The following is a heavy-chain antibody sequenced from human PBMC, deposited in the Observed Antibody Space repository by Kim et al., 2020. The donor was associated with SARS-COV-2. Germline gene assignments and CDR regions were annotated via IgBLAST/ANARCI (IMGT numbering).Heavy chain of an antibody. D-gene: IGHD1-1*01. V-gene: IGHV4-59*13. Sequence: SETLSLTCTVSGDSLSSYYWSWIRQPPGKGLEWIAYIYYTGTTRDNPSLNNRVTISLDMSRNQVSLRLRSVTAADTAVCYCASGGYRGPFGVWGPGTLVSVTS. J-gene: IGHJ4*02. CDR1: GDSLSSYY. CDR2: IYYTGTT. CDR3: ASGGYRGPFGV.